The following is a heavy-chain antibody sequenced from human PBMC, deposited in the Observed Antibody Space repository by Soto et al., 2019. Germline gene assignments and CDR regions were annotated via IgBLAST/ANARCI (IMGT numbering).Heavy chain of an antibody. CDR1: GDSISSPKW. V-gene: IGHV4-4*02. D-gene: IGHD6-19*01. CDR2: LLHSGTT. Sequence: QVQLQESGPGLVKPSGTLSLTCAVSGDSISSPKWWTWLRQPPGKGLEWIGDLLHSGTTNYNPSLMSRVTMSVDKPKNQFSLKLPSVTAADTAMYYFAYSTGWYRHDVWGQGTSVTVSS. CDR3: AYSTGWYRHDV. J-gene: IGHJ3*01.